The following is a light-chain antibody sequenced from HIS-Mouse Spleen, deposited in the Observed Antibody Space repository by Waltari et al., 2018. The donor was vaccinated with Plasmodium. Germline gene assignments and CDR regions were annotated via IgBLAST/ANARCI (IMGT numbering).Light chain of an antibody. Sequence: SYALTQPPSVSVSPGQTARITCSGDALPKKYAYWYQQKSGQAPVLVSYEDSKRPSGLPERFSGSSSGTMATLTISGDQVEDEADYYCYSTDSSGNHRVFGGGTKLTVL. CDR1: ALPKKY. CDR3: YSTDSSGNHRV. J-gene: IGLJ3*02. CDR2: EDS. V-gene: IGLV3-10*01.